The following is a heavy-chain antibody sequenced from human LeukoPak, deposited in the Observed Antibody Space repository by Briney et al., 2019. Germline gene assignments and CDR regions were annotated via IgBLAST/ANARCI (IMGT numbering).Heavy chain of an antibody. V-gene: IGHV3-9*01. Sequence: GGSLRLSCAASGFTFDDYAMHWVRQAPGKGLEWVSGISWNSGSIGYADSVKGRFTISRDNAKNSLYLQMNRLRAEDTALYYCAKDISTRPKYFQHWGQGTLVTVSS. CDR3: AKDISTRPKYFQH. CDR2: ISWNSGSI. J-gene: IGHJ1*01. CDR1: GFTFDDYA.